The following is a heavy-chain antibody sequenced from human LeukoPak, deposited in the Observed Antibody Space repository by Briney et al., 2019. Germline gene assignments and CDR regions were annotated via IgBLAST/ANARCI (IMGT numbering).Heavy chain of an antibody. D-gene: IGHD3-16*01. CDR1: GGTFSSYA. J-gene: IGHJ5*02. CDR3: ARDLDADGDNWFDP. V-gene: IGHV1-69*01. Sequence: SVKVSCKASGGTFSSYAISWVRQAPGQGLEWMGGIIPIFGTANYAQKFQGRVTITADESTSTAYMELSSLRSEDTAVYYCARDLDADGDNWFDPWGQGTLVTVSS. CDR2: IIPIFGTA.